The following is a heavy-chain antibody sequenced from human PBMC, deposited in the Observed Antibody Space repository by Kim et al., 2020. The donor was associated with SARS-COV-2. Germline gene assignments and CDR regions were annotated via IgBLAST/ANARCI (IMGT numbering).Heavy chain of an antibody. CDR3: ASVRFFPHAACDI. CDR2: ISWNSGSI. V-gene: IGHV3-9*01. D-gene: IGHD3-3*01. J-gene: IGHJ3*02. Sequence: GGSLRLSCAASGFTFDDYAMHWVRQAPGKGLEWVSGISWNSGSIGYADSVKGRFTISRDNAKNSLYLQMNSLRAEDTALYYCASVRFFPHAACDIWGQGTMVTVSS. CDR1: GFTFDDYA.